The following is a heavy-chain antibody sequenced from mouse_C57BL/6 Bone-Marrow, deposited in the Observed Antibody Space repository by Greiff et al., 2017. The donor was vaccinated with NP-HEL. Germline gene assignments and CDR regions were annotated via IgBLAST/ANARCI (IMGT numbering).Heavy chain of an antibody. CDR1: GYTFTSYG. CDR3: ARVDYYGSSSFYAMDY. Sequence: VKLVESGAELARPGASVKLSCKASGYTFTSYGISWVKQRTGQGLEWIGEIYPRSGNTYYNEKFKGKATLTADKSSSTAYMELRSLTSEDSAVYFCARVDYYGSSSFYAMDYWGQGTSVTVSS. J-gene: IGHJ4*01. D-gene: IGHD1-1*01. V-gene: IGHV1-81*01. CDR2: IYPRSGNT.